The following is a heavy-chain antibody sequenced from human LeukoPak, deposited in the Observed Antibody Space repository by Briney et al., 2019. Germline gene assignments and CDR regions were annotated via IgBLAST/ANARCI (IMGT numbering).Heavy chain of an antibody. Sequence: GGSLRLSCAASGFTFKNYGMHWVRQAPGKGLECVAIISYDGSNENYADSVKGRFTISRDNSKNTLYLQMNSLRAEDTAVYYCAKGYYDSIAWGQGALVTVSS. V-gene: IGHV3-30*18. CDR2: ISYDGSNE. CDR3: AKGYYDSIA. CDR1: GFTFKNYG. D-gene: IGHD3-22*01. J-gene: IGHJ4*02.